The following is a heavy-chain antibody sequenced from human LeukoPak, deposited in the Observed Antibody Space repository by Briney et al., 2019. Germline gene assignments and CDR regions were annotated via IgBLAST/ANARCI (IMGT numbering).Heavy chain of an antibody. CDR1: GGSFSGYY. D-gene: IGHD5-18*01. V-gene: IGHV4-34*01. CDR2: INHSGST. CDR3: ARRLRGYSYGRNHFDY. J-gene: IGHJ4*02. Sequence: PSETLSLTCAVYGGSFSGYYWSWIRQPPGKGLEWIGEINHSGSTNYNSSLKSRVTISVDTSKNQFSLKLSSVTAADTAVYYCARRLRGYSYGRNHFDYWGQGTLVTVSS.